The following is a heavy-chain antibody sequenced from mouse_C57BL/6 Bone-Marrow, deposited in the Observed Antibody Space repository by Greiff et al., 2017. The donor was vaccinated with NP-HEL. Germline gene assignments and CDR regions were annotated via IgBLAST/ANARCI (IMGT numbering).Heavy chain of an antibody. V-gene: IGHV1-26*01. J-gene: IGHJ2*01. CDR3: ASGHYYGSSSDY. D-gene: IGHD1-1*01. Sequence: VQLQQSGPELVKPGASVKISCKASGYTFTDYYMNWVKQSHGKSLEWIGDINPNNGGTSYNQKFKGKATLTVDKSSSTAYMELRSLTSEDSAVYYCASGHYYGSSSDYWGQGTTLTVSS. CDR2: INPNNGGT. CDR1: GYTFTDYY.